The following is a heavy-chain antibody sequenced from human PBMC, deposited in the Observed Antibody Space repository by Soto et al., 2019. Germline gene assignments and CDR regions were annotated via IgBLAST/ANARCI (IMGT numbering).Heavy chain of an antibody. J-gene: IGHJ4*02. V-gene: IGHV4-30-4*01. CDR1: GGSIGSGDYY. CDR3: AGGIAARPLGY. D-gene: IGHD6-6*01. Sequence: PSETLSLTCTVSGGSIGSGDYYWSWIRQPPGKGLEWIGYIYYSGSTYYNPSLKSRVTISVDTSKNQFSLKLSSVTAADTAVYYCAGGIAARPLGYWGQGTLVTVSS. CDR2: IYYSGST.